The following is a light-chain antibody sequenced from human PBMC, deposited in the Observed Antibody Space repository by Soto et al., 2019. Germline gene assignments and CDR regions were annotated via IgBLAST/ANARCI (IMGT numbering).Light chain of an antibody. CDR1: SSNIGTPYD. CDR3: QSYDSSLSGDVI. V-gene: IGLV1-40*01. CDR2: GNS. Sequence: QSVLTQSPSVSGAPGQRVTISCTGSSSNIGTPYDVHWYQQLPGTAPKLLIYGNSNRPSGVPDRFSGSKSGTSASLAITGLQAEDEADYYCQSYDSSLSGDVIFGGGTKLTVL. J-gene: IGLJ2*01.